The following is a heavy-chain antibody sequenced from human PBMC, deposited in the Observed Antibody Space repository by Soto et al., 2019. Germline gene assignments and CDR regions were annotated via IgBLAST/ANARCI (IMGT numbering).Heavy chain of an antibody. V-gene: IGHV1-18*01. CDR2: ISAYNGNT. CDR3: AKDPKAVVPAAILDY. D-gene: IGHD2-2*01. J-gene: IGHJ4*02. CDR1: GYTFTSYG. Sequence: ASVKVSCKASGYTFTSYGISWVRQAPGQGLEWMGWISAYNGNTNYAQKLQGRVTMTTDTSTSTAYMELRSLRSDDTAVYYCAKDPKAVVPAAILDYWGQGTLVTVSS.